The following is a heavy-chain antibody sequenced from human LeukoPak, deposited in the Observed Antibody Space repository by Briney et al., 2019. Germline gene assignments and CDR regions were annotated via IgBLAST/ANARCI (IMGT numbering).Heavy chain of an antibody. CDR1: GGSISSSSYY. J-gene: IGHJ4*02. D-gene: IGHD3-22*01. CDR2: MYYSGST. Sequence: SETLSLTCTVSGGSISSSSYYWGWIRQPPGKGLEWIGSMYYSGSTYYNPSLKSRVTISVDTSKNQFSLKLSSVTAADTAVYYCARHSNSYYDSSGYIDYWGQGTLVTVSS. V-gene: IGHV4-39*01. CDR3: ARHSNSYYDSSGYIDY.